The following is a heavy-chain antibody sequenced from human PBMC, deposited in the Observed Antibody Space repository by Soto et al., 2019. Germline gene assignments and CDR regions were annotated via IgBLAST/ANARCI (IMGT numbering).Heavy chain of an antibody. Sequence: QVQLQESGPGLVKPSETLSLTCTVSGGSINNYYWSWIRQPPGKGLEWIGYIYYSGTTNYNPSLKSRVTITVDPSKNQFSLKLNSVTAADTAVYYCARDLSGSGSYNDYFDYWGQGSLVTVSS. CDR3: ARDLSGSGSYNDYFDY. CDR1: GGSINNYY. J-gene: IGHJ4*02. D-gene: IGHD3-10*01. CDR2: IYYSGTT. V-gene: IGHV4-59*01.